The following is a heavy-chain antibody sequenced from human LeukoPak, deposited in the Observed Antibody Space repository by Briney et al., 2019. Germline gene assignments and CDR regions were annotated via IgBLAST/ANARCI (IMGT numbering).Heavy chain of an antibody. CDR1: GGSFSGYY. V-gene: IGHV4-34*01. Sequence: SETLSLTCAVYGGSFSGYYWSWIRQPPGKGLEWIGEINHSGSTNYNPSLKSRVTISVDTSKNQFSLKLSSVTAADTAVYYCASSPTGYYYGRNAFDIWGQGTMVTVSS. D-gene: IGHD3-10*01. CDR3: ASSPTGYYYGRNAFDI. J-gene: IGHJ3*02. CDR2: INHSGST.